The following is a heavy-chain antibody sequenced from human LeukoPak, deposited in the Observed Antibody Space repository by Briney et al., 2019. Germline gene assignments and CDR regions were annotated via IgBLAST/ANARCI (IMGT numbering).Heavy chain of an antibody. V-gene: IGHV3-7*01. Sequence: GGSLRLSCAASGFTFSNTWMSWVRQAPGKGLEWVANIKQDGSEKYYVDSVKGRFTISRDNAKNSLYLQMNSLRAEDTAVYYCARTGYSSSWYGDYWGQGTLVTVSS. CDR3: ARTGYSSSWYGDY. CDR2: IKQDGSEK. CDR1: GFTFSNTW. D-gene: IGHD6-13*01. J-gene: IGHJ4*02.